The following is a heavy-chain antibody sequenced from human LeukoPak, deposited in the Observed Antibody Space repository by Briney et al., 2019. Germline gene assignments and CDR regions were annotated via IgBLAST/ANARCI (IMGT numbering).Heavy chain of an antibody. CDR3: ARERNFYYFDY. Sequence: GGSLRLSCAASGFTFSSYSMNWVRQAPGKGLEWVSSITGDCNYIFYADSVKGRFTISRDNAQNSLFLELNSLRGEDTAVYYCARERNFYYFDYWGQGALVTVSS. CDR2: ITGDCNYI. D-gene: IGHD3-3*01. V-gene: IGHV3-21*01. J-gene: IGHJ4*02. CDR1: GFTFSSYS.